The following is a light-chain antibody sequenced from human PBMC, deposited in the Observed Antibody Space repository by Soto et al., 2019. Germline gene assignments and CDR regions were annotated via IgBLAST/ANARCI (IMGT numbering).Light chain of an antibody. Sequence: QSAMTQPGTVCGSPGHAIAISCTGISSDVGGYNYVSWYQQHPGKAPKLMISEVSNRPSGVSNRFSGSKSGNTASLTISGLQAEDEADYYCSSYTSFSNRYVFGTGTKVTAL. J-gene: IGLJ1*01. CDR1: SSDVGGYNY. CDR2: EVS. CDR3: SSYTSFSNRYV. V-gene: IGLV2-14*01.